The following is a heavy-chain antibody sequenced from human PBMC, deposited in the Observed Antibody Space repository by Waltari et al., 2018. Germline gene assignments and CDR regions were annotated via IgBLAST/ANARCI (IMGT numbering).Heavy chain of an antibody. CDR1: GFTFSSYG. CDR3: AKGLIAAAGPSGWYFDL. CDR2: ISYDGSNK. J-gene: IGHJ2*01. Sequence: QVQLVESGGGVVQPGRSLRLSCAASGFTFSSYGMHWVRQAPGKGLEWVAVISYDGSNKYYADSVKGRFTISRDNSKNTLYRQMNSLRAEDTAVYYWAKGLIAAAGPSGWYFDLWGRGTLVTVSS. V-gene: IGHV3-30*18. D-gene: IGHD6-13*01.